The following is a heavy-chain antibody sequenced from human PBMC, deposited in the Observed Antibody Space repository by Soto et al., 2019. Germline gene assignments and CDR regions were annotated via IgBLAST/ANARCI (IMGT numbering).Heavy chain of an antibody. CDR1: GFTLSTYG. CDR3: AKQRLERRQRSEIAY. Sequence: QVLLVESGGGVVQPGRSLRLSCAASGFTLSTYGMHWVRQAPGKGLEWVAVISYDESNKSYADSVRGRFTISRDTSRNTLYLQMNSLTVGDTAVYFCAKQRLERRQRSEIAYWGQGTLVTVSS. J-gene: IGHJ4*02. V-gene: IGHV3-30*18. CDR2: ISYDESNK. D-gene: IGHD5-12*01.